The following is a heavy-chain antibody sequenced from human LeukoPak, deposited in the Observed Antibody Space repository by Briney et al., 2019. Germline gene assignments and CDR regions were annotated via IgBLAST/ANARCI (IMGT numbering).Heavy chain of an antibody. CDR3: AKGSGDY. CDR2: ISWNSGSI. V-gene: IGHV3-9*01. J-gene: IGHJ4*02. CDR1: GFTFDDYA. Sequence: GRSLRLSRAASGFTFDDYAMHWVRQAPGKGLEWVSGISWNSGSIGYADSVKGRFTISRDNAKNSLYLQMNSLRAEDTALYYCAKGSGDYWGQGTLVTVSS.